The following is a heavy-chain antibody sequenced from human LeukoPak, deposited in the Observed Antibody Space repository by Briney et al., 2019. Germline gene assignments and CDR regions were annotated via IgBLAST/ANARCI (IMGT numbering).Heavy chain of an antibody. CDR3: ARERDGYY. CDR2: ISYDGINK. Sequence: PGRSLRLSCAASGFTFSNYGMHWVRQAPGKGLEWVAVISYDGINKNYGDAVKGRFTISRDNSKNTLYLQMNSLRAEDTAVYYCARERDGYYWGQGTLVTVSS. V-gene: IGHV3-30*03. J-gene: IGHJ4*02. CDR1: GFTFSNYG.